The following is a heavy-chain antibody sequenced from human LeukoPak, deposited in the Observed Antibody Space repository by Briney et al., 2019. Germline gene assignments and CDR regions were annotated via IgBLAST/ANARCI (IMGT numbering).Heavy chain of an antibody. J-gene: IGHJ5*02. CDR3: ARQSTVTYSWFDP. Sequence: SETLSLTCAVYGGSFSNYYWSWIRQPPGKGLEWIGEINHSGSTNYNPSLKSRVTISVDTSKNQFSLKLTSVTAADTAVYYCARQSTVTYSWFDPWGQGTLVTVSS. D-gene: IGHD4-17*01. CDR2: INHSGST. V-gene: IGHV4-34*01. CDR1: GGSFSNYY.